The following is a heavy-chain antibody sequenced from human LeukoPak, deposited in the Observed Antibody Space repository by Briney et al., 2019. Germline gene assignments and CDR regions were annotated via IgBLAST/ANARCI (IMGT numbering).Heavy chain of an antibody. CDR3: ARAMWDRRLDY. J-gene: IGHJ4*02. Sequence: GGSLRLSCAASGFTFSDYYMSWIRQAPGKGLEWVSYISSSSSYTNYADSVKGRFTISRDNAKNSLYLQMNSLRAEDTAVYYCARAMWDRRLDYWGQGTLVTVSS. D-gene: IGHD1-26*01. CDR2: ISSSSSYT. CDR1: GFTFSDYY. V-gene: IGHV3-11*06.